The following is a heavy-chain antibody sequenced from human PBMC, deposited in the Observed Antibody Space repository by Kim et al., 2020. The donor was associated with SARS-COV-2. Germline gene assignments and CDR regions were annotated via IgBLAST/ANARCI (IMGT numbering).Heavy chain of an antibody. CDR3: ASDGRLRSPFGMDV. Sequence: AASMKGRFTDSGDNSKNALYLQMSSLSAEDTAIYYCASDGRLRSPFGMDVWGRGTPVTVSS. D-gene: IGHD2-21*02. J-gene: IGHJ6*02. V-gene: IGHV3-30*14.